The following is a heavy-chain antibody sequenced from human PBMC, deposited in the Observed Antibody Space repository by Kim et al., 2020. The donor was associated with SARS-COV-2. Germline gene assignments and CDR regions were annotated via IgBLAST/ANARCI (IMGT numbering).Heavy chain of an antibody. V-gene: IGHV3-15*01. Sequence: PVKGRFTISRDDSKNTLYLQMNSLKTEDTAVYYCTTDPTRSLYSSSCFDYWGQGTLVTVSS. J-gene: IGHJ4*02. D-gene: IGHD6-13*01. CDR3: TTDPTRSLYSSSCFDY.